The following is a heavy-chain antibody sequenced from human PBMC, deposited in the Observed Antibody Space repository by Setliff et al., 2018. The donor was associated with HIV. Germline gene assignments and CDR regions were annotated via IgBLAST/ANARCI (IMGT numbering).Heavy chain of an antibody. CDR1: GMTFSDAW. CDR3: VKDVLKFWSGSGALDF. J-gene: IGHJ4*02. Sequence: GSLRLSCAASGMTFSDAWMTWVRQAPGKGPEWVGRIKSKDDGGTREYAAPVKGRFTISRDDSKKTAYLQMNSLRDEDTAVYYCVKDVLKFWSGSGALDFWGPGTLVTVS. V-gene: IGHV3-15*01. CDR2: IKSKDDGGTR. D-gene: IGHD3-3*01.